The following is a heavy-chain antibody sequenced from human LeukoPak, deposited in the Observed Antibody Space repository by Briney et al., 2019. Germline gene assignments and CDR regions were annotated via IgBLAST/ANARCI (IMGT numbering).Heavy chain of an antibody. Sequence: ASVKVSCKASGYTFTSYFMHWVRQAPGQGLEWMGIINPSAGNTRYAQKFQGRVTLTGDTSTSTVYMELSSLRSEDTAVYYCAREEEGGTFDYWGQGTLVTVSS. CDR3: AREEEGGTFDY. CDR2: INPSAGNT. D-gene: IGHD3-16*01. J-gene: IGHJ4*02. CDR1: GYTFTSYF. V-gene: IGHV1-46*01.